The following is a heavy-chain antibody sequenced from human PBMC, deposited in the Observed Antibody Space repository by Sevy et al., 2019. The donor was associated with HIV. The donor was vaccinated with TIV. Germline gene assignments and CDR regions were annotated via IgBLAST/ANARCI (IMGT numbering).Heavy chain of an antibody. CDR2: ISDSGSNT. CDR3: AKGYTSFDY. Sequence: GGSLRLSCAASGFTFSNYAMTWVRQAPGKGLEWVSGISDSGSNTYYADSVKGRFTISRDDSKNTLYLQMNSLRAEDTAVYHCAKGYTSFDYWGPGTLVTVSP. V-gene: IGHV3-23*01. CDR1: GFTFSNYA. J-gene: IGHJ4*02. D-gene: IGHD1-26*01.